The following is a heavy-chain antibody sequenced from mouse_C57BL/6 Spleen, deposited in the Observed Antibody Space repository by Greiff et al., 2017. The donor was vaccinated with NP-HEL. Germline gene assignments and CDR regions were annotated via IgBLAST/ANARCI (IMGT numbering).Heavy chain of an antibody. CDR1: GYTFTSYW. Sequence: VQLQQPGAELVKPGASVKLSCKASGYTFTSYWMHWVKQRPGQGLAWIGMIHPNSGSTNYNEKFKSKATQTVDKSSSTAYMQLSILTSADSAVYYCADYGYAMDYGGQGTSVTVSS. CDR2: IHPNSGST. D-gene: IGHD2-4*01. J-gene: IGHJ4*01. CDR3: ADYGYAMDY. V-gene: IGHV1-64*01.